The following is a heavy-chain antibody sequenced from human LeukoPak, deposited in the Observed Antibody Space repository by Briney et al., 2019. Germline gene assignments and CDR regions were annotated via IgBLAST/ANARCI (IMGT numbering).Heavy chain of an antibody. V-gene: IGHV3-30*04. CDR1: GFTFSSYE. CDR2: ISYGGSNK. D-gene: IGHD6-19*01. J-gene: IGHJ4*02. CDR3: AGDSSGYFDY. Sequence: PGGSLRLSCAASGFTFSSYEMNWVRQAPGKGLEWVAVISYGGSNKYYADSVKGRFTISRDNSKNTLYLQMNSLRAEDTAVYYCAGDSSGYFDYWGQGTLVTVSS.